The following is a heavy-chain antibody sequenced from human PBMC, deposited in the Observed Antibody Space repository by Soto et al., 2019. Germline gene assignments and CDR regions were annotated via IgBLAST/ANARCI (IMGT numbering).Heavy chain of an antibody. Sequence: GESLKISCKGSGDSFTTYWITWVRQMPGQGLEWMGIIYPGDSDTRYSPSFQGQVTISADKSISTAYLQWSSLKASDTAMYYCAITKDRRVARYYYYCKMDGWGQGTLVTVSS. CDR1: GDSFTTYW. J-gene: IGHJ4*02. CDR3: AITKDRRVARYYYYCKMDG. D-gene: IGHD4-4*01. V-gene: IGHV5-51*01. CDR2: IYPGDSDT.